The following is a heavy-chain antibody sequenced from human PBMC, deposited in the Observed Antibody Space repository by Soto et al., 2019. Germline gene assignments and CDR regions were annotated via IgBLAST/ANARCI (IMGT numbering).Heavy chain of an antibody. CDR2: FSGPGGGT. J-gene: IGHJ1*01. CDR1: GFTFSRFA. CDR3: APGKIRTPSFTTFVR. D-gene: IGHD3-10*02. V-gene: IGHV3-23*01. Sequence: GGSLRLSCEASGFTFSRFAMSWVRQAPGKGLEWVSTFSGPGGGTYYADSVKGRFTISRDNFKSSLYLQMSNLRAEDTAIYYCAPGKIRTPSFTTFVRWGRCTLVPVSS.